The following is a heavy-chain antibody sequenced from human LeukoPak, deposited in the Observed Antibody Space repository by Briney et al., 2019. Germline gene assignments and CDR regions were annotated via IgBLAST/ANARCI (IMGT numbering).Heavy chain of an antibody. CDR2: INWNGGST. CDR1: GFTFDDHG. CDR3: AKDLYGQNDFRSGYFGPIDY. Sequence: GGSLRLSCAASGFTFDDHGMSWVRQAPGKGLEWVSGINWNGGSTGYADSVKGRFTISRDNSKNSLYLEMNNLRAEDTALYYCAKDLYGQNDFRSGYFGPIDYWGQGTLVTVSS. V-gene: IGHV3-20*04. D-gene: IGHD3-3*01. J-gene: IGHJ4*02.